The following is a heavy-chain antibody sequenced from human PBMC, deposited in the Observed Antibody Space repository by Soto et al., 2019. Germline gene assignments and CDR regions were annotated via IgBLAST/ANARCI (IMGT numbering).Heavy chain of an antibody. CDR2: LAPISGSP. D-gene: IGHD1-26*01. Sequence: VQMVQSGAEVKEPGSSVKVSCTNSGDTFSHYVMSWVRQAPGQGLEWMGSLAPISGSPNYAERIEGRLTISADAGTSTMYMELRSLKYDDTAVYYCARIGVGSRRWGQGTMVTVSS. V-gene: IGHV1-69*18. CDR1: GDTFSHYV. J-gene: IGHJ3*01. CDR3: ARIGVGSRR.